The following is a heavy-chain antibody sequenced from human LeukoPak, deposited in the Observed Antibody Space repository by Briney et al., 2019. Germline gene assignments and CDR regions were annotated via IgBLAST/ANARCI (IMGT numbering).Heavy chain of an antibody. J-gene: IGHJ3*02. CDR2: INPNSGGT. D-gene: IGHD3-22*01. Sequence: ASVTVSCKASGYTFTGYYMHWVRQAPGQGLEWMGWINPNSGGTNYAQKFQGRVTMTRDTSISTAYMELSRLRSDDTAVYYCASYYYDSSGYSLSYAFDIWGQGTMVTVPS. V-gene: IGHV1-2*02. CDR3: ASYYYDSSGYSLSYAFDI. CDR1: GYTFTGYY.